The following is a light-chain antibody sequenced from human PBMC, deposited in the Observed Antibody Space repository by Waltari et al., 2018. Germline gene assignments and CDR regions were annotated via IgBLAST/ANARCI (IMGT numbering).Light chain of an antibody. CDR3: SMYMGSGVWV. V-gene: IGLV8-61*01. J-gene: IGLJ3*02. CDR2: KGI. Sequence: QTVVTQEPSLSVSPGGTVTLTCALSSGSVSSTSYTTWYQQTPGQPPRTLVYKGISRSSGVPVRFSGSILGNTAALTITGAQADDESDYYCSMYMGSGVWVFGGGTKLTVL. CDR1: SGSVSSTSY.